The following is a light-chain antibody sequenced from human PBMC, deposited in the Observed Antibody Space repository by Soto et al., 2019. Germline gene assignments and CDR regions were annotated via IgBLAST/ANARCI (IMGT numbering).Light chain of an antibody. V-gene: IGKV3-11*01. CDR1: QSVSNN. Sequence: EAVMTQSPGTLSLSPGERATLSCRASQSVSNNYLAWYQQRPGQAPRLLIYGASKRATGIPARFSGSGSGTDFTLTISSLETEDLAVYYCQHRSNWPSWTFGAGTKVDIK. CDR2: GAS. CDR3: QHRSNWPSWT. J-gene: IGKJ1*01.